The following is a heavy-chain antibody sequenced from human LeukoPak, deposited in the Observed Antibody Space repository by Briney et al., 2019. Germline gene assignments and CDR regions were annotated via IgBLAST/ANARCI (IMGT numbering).Heavy chain of an antibody. CDR3: ARDPPFGSGWSQYYFDY. CDR2: ISYDGGNI. V-gene: IGHV3-30*04. D-gene: IGHD6-19*01. CDR1: GFTFDNYA. J-gene: IGHJ4*02. Sequence: PGRSLRLSCAPSGFTFDNYAMHWVRQAPGKGLEWVALISYDGGNIYYADSVQGRFTISRDNSKNTLYLQMNSLRPEDTAVYYCARDPPFGSGWSQYYFDYWGQGTLVTVSS.